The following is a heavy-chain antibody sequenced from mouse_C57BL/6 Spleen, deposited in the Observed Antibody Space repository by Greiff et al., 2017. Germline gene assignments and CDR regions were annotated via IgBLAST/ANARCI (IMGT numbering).Heavy chain of an antibody. CDR1: GYAFSSSW. V-gene: IGHV1-82*01. D-gene: IGHD2-2*01. J-gene: IGHJ2*01. CDR2: IYPGGGDT. Sequence: VQLQQSGPELVKPGASVKISCKASGYAFSSSWMNWVKQRPGKGLEWIGRIYPGGGDTNYNGKFKGKATLTADKSSSTAYMQLSSLTSEDSAVYFCARRNGNDPPFDYWGQGTTLTVAS. CDR3: ARRNGNDPPFDY.